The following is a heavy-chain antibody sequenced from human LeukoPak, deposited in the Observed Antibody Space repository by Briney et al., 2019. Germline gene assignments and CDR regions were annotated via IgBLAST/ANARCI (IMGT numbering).Heavy chain of an antibody. D-gene: IGHD6-19*01. CDR3: ARGSSGWDNYYYYGMDV. J-gene: IGHJ6*02. CDR1: GFTFSSYW. CDR2: INSDGSST. V-gene: IGHV3-74*01. Sequence: GGSLRLSCAASGFTFSSYWMHWVRQAPGKGLVWVPRINSDGSSTSYADSVKGRFTISRDNAKNTLYLQMNSLRAEDTAVYYCARGSSGWDNYYYYGMDVWGQGTTVTVSS.